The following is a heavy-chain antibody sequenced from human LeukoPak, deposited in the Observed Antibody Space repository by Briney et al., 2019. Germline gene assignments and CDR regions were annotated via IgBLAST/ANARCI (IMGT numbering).Heavy chain of an antibody. CDR3: ARGGPIVATITNPFDY. J-gene: IGHJ4*02. D-gene: IGHD5-12*01. CDR2: IYYSGST. CDR1: GGSISSGGYY. Sequence: KASETLSLTCTVSGGSISSGGYYWSWIRQHPGKGLEWIGHIYYSGSTYYNPSLKSRVTISVDTSKNQFSLKLSSVTAADTAVYYCARGGPIVATITNPFDYWGQGTLVTVSS. V-gene: IGHV4-31*03.